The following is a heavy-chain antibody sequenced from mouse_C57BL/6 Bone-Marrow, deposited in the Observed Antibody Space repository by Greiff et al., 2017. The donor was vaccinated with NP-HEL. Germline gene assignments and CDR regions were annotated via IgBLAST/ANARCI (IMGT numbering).Heavy chain of an antibody. Sequence: EVQLVESEGGLVQPGSSMKLSCTASGFTFSDYYMAWVRQVPEKGLEWVANINYDGSSTYYLDSLKSRFIISRDNAKNILYLQMSSLKSEDTATYYCARVAWDWYYFDYWGQGTTLTVSS. CDR3: ARVAWDWYYFDY. J-gene: IGHJ2*01. CDR2: INYDGSST. CDR1: GFTFSDYY. V-gene: IGHV5-16*01. D-gene: IGHD4-1*01.